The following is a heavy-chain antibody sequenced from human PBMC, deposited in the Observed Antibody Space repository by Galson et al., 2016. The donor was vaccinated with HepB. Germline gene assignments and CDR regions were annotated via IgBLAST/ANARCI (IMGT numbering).Heavy chain of an antibody. CDR3: ARDSAVGATEFYFGMDV. J-gene: IGHJ6*02. CDR1: GGTFSSYA. Sequence: CKASGGTFSSYAISWVRQAPGQGLEWMGGITPIFGTTNYAQRFQGRITITADESTTTAYMELSSLRSEDTAVYYCARDSAVGATEFYFGMDVWGQGTTVTVSS. D-gene: IGHD1-26*01. CDR2: ITPIFGTT. V-gene: IGHV1-69*01.